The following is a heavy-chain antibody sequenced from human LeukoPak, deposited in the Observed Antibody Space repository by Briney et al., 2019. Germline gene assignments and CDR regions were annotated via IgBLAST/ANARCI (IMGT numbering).Heavy chain of an antibody. D-gene: IGHD2-15*01. CDR1: GGTFSSYA. V-gene: IGHV1-69*04. J-gene: IGHJ5*02. CDR3: ARVGYCSGGSCYRFDP. Sequence: SSVKVSCKASGGTFSSYAISWVRQAPGQGLEWMGRIIPILGIANYAQKFQGRVTITADKSTSTAYMELSSLRSEDTAVYYCARVGYCSGGSCYRFDPRGQGTLVTVSS. CDR2: IIPILGIA.